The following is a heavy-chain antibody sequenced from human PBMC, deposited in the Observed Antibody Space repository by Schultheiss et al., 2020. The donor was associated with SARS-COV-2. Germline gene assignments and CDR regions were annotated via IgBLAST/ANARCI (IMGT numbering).Heavy chain of an antibody. CDR1: GFTVSSNY. CDR3: TRAGYSSRVAQTGGFVP. D-gene: IGHD6-13*01. V-gene: IGHV3-11*01. Sequence: GGSLRLSCAASGFTVSSNYMSWVRQAPGKGLEWVSYISDRGSTMTYADSVRGRFTVSRDNIRNSLYLQMNSLKTEDTAVYYCTRAGYSSRVAQTGGFVPWGQGTLVTVSS. J-gene: IGHJ5*02. CDR2: ISDRGSTM.